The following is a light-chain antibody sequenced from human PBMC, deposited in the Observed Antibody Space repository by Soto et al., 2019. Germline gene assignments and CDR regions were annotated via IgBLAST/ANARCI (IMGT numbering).Light chain of an antibody. CDR3: KSYAGNNIYV. CDR1: SSDVGGYKY. Sequence: QSALTQPPCASGSPGQSVTISCTGTSSDVGGYKYVSWYQQHPGKAPKLIIYDVTKRPSGVPDRFSGSKSYNTASLTVSGLQAEDEADYYCKSYAGNNIYVFGTGTKLTVL. J-gene: IGLJ1*01. CDR2: DVT. V-gene: IGLV2-8*01.